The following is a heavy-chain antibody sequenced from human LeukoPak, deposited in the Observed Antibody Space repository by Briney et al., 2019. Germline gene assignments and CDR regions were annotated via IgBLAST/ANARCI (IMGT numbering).Heavy chain of an antibody. V-gene: IGHV4-59*08. Sequence: PSETLSLTCTVSGGSISSYYWSRIRQPPGKGLEWIGYIYYSGSTNYNPSLKSRVTISVDTSKNQFSLKLSSVTAADTAVYYCARRQQLVYYFDYWGQGTLVTVSS. D-gene: IGHD6-13*01. CDR2: IYYSGST. CDR3: ARRQQLVYYFDY. J-gene: IGHJ4*02. CDR1: GGSISSYY.